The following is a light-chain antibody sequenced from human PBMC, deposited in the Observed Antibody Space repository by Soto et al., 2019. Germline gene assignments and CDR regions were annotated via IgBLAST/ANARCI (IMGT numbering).Light chain of an antibody. CDR2: EVS. J-gene: IGLJ1*01. V-gene: IGLV2-14*01. Sequence: QSALTQPASVSGSPGQSITISCTGTSSDVGGYNYVSWYQQHPGKAPKLMIYEVSNRPSGVSNRLSGSKSGNTASLTISGLQAEDEADYYYSSYSNSSPHSVFGTGTKLTVL. CDR1: SSDVGGYNY. CDR3: SSYSNSSPHSV.